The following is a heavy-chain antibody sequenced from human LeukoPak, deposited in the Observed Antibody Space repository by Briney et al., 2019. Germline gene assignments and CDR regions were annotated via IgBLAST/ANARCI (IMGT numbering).Heavy chain of an antibody. CDR2: INPNSGGT. V-gene: IGHV1-2*06. CDR1: EYTFTGYY. J-gene: IGHJ5*02. CDR3: ARAQTATFTNWFDP. D-gene: IGHD2-15*01. Sequence: ASVKVSCKASEYTFTGYYIHWVRQAPGQGLEWMGRINPNSGGTNYAQNFQGRVTMTRDTSISTAHMELSSLRSDDTALYYCARAQTATFTNWFDPWGQGTLVTVSS.